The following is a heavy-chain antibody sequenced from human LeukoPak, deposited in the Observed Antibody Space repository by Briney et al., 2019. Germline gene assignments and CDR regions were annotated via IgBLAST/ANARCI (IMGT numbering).Heavy chain of an antibody. Sequence: PSQTLSLTCTVSGGSISSGGYYWSWIRQHPGKGLEWIGYIYYSGSTYYNPSLKSRVTISVDTSKNQFSLKLSSVTAADTAVYCCARATTIFGVVKTRAYGMDVWGQGTTVTVSS. J-gene: IGHJ6*02. V-gene: IGHV4-31*03. CDR2: IYYSGST. CDR1: GGSISSGGYY. D-gene: IGHD3-3*01. CDR3: ARATTIFGVVKTRAYGMDV.